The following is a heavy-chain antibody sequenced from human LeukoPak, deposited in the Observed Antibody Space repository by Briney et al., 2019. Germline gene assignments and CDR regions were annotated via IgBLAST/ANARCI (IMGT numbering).Heavy chain of an antibody. D-gene: IGHD3-10*01. CDR2: ISWNSGSI. CDR3: AKALGGYYYYGMDV. CDR1: GFTFSSYS. Sequence: SLRLSCAASGFTFSSYSMNWVRQAPGKGLEWVSGISWNSGSIGYADSVKGRFTISRDNAKNSLYLQMNSLRAEDTALYYCAKALGGYYYYGMDVWGQGTTVTVSS. J-gene: IGHJ6*02. V-gene: IGHV3-9*01.